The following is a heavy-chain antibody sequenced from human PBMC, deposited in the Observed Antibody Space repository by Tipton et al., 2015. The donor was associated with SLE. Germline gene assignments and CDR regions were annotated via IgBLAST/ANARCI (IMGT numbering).Heavy chain of an antibody. V-gene: IGHV3-48*03. CDR3: ARSAGCNWFDP. CDR2: ISSSGSTI. CDR1: GFTFSSYE. D-gene: IGHD3-10*01. Sequence: GSLRLSCAASGFTFSSYEMNWVRQAPGKGLEWVSYISSSGSTIYYADSVKGRFTISRDNAKNSLYLQMNSLRAEDTAVYYCARSAGCNWFDPWGQGTLVTVSS. J-gene: IGHJ5*02.